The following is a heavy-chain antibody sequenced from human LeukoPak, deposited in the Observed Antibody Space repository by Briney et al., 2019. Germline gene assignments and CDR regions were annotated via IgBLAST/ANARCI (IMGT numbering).Heavy chain of an antibody. D-gene: IGHD3-10*01. CDR2: MNPQSGNT. CDR3: TRAPIPGNY. J-gene: IGHJ4*02. CDR1: GYTFTTYD. V-gene: IGHV1-8*02. Sequence: ASVKVSCKASGYTFTTYDIHWVRQATGLGLEWMGWMNPQSGNTGYAQMFQGRVTMTRDTSITTAYMELSSLTSADTAVYYCTRAPIPGNYWGQGALVTVSS.